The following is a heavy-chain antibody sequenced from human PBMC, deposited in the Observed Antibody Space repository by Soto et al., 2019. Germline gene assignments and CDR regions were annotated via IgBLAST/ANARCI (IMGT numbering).Heavy chain of an antibody. D-gene: IGHD3-10*01. CDR1: GYTFSNYG. CDR2: ISVYNYNT. J-gene: IGHJ4*02. Sequence: QVQLVQSGAEVKKPGASVKVSCKTSGYTFSNYGIAWVRQAPGQGLEWMGWISVYNYNTNYAQKPEGRVNMTRDISTSTAYMELRSLISDDTAVYYCARGGGYYGSGTYPFDYWGQGTLVTVSS. V-gene: IGHV1-18*01. CDR3: ARGGGYYGSGTYPFDY.